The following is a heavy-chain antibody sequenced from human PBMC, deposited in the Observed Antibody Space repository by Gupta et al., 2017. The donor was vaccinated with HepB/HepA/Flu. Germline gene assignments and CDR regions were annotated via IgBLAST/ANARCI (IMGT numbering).Heavy chain of an antibody. CDR1: GFSLSTRELG. CDR3: AHRRLPDPFDY. Sequence: QITLKESGPTLVKPTQTLTLTCTFSGFSLSTRELGVGWIRQPPGRALEWLTHIYWDDDARYNPSLKNRLTIAKDTSKNQVTLTMTNMDPVDTATYYCAHRRLPDPFDYWGQGSLVTVSS. D-gene: IGHD1-14*01. V-gene: IGHV2-5*02. J-gene: IGHJ4*02. CDR2: IYWDDDA.